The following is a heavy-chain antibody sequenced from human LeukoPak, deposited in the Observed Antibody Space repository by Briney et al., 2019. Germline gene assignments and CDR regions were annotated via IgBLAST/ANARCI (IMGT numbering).Heavy chain of an antibody. CDR3: ASVGRTWDAFDI. CDR1: GGSFSGYY. V-gene: IGHV4-34*01. CDR2: INHSGST. J-gene: IGHJ3*02. Sequence: SETLSLTCAVYGGSFSGYYWSWIRQPPGKGLEWIGEINHSGSTNYNPSLKNRVTISVDTSKNQFSLKLSSVTAADTAVYYCASVGRTWDAFDIGGQGTMVTVSS. D-gene: IGHD2-15*01.